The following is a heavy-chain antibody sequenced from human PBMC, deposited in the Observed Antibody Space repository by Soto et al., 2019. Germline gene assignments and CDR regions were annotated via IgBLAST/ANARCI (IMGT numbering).Heavy chain of an antibody. D-gene: IGHD3-10*01. CDR1: GGSISSYY. CDR2: VYYSGKT. V-gene: IGHV4-59*12. J-gene: IGHJ6*03. CDR3: ARGARFGDRRYMDV. Sequence: SETLSLTCTVSGGSISSYYWFWIRQPPGRGLEWIGYVYYSGKTNYNPSLESRVTIPIDTSENQFSLKLNSVTAADTAVYYCARGARFGDRRYMDVWGKGTTVTVSS.